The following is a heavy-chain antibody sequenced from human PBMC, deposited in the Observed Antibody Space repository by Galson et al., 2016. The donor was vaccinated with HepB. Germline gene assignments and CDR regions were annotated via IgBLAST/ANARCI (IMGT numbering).Heavy chain of an antibody. D-gene: IGHD2-2*02. Sequence: SETLSLTCTVSGGSISNYYWAWIRQPPGKGMECIGYMYYSGTTYYNPSLKSRVTMSVDTSKNQFSLDVRSVTAADTAVYYCAKYTNCSSTSCFTAWFDPWGQGTRVTVS. CDR2: MYYSGTT. CDR1: GGSISNYY. J-gene: IGHJ5*02. CDR3: AKYTNCSSTSCFTAWFDP. V-gene: IGHV4-59*01.